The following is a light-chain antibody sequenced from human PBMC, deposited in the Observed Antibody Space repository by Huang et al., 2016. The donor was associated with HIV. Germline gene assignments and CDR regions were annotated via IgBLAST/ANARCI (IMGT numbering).Light chain of an antibody. J-gene: IGKJ3*01. CDR2: SAS. CDR1: QSVSSN. Sequence: EIVMTQSPATLSVSPGERATLSCRASQSVSSNLAGYQQKPGQDPRLLIYSASTRATGIPARFSGSGSGTEFTLTISSLQSEDFAVYYCQQGFTFGPGTKVDIK. CDR3: QQGFT. V-gene: IGKV3-15*01.